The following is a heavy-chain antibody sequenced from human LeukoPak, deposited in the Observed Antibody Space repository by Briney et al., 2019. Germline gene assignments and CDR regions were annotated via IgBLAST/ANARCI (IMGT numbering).Heavy chain of an antibody. CDR2: ISGSGGST. J-gene: IGHJ3*02. D-gene: IGHD1-1*01. CDR1: GFTFSDYY. CDR3: AKAVRLGNAFDI. Sequence: GGSLRLSCAASGFTFSDYYMSWIRQAPGKGLEWVSAISGSGGSTYYADSVKGRFTISRDNSKNTLYLQMNSLRAEDTAVYYCAKAVRLGNAFDIWGQGTMVTVSS. V-gene: IGHV3-23*01.